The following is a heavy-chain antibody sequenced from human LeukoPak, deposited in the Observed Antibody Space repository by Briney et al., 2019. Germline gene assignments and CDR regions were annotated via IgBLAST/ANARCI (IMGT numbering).Heavy chain of an antibody. V-gene: IGHV4-38-2*02. CDR2: IHHSGST. Sequence: SETLSLTCTVSAYSISSGYFWGWIRQPPGKRLEWLGTIHHSGSTYYNPSLKSRVTISVDTSKNQFSLKLSSVTAADTAVYYCARDLDYWGQGTLGTVSS. J-gene: IGHJ4*02. CDR3: ARDLDY. CDR1: AYSISSGYF.